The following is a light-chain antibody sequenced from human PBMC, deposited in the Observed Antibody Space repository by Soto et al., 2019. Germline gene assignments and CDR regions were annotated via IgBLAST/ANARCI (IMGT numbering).Light chain of an antibody. Sequence: DIVMSQSPDSLAVSLGERATINCKSSQGVLYSSINKNYLAWYQQKPGQPPKLLIYWASTRESGVPDRFSGSGSGTDFTLTISSLQVEDVAVYYCQQYYSTTPTFGGGTKVEIK. CDR1: QGVLYSSINKNY. CDR3: QQYYSTTPT. V-gene: IGKV4-1*01. CDR2: WAS. J-gene: IGKJ4*01.